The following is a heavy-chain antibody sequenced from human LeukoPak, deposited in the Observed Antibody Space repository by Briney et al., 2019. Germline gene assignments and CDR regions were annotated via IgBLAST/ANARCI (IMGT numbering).Heavy chain of an antibody. Sequence: GGSLRLSCSASGFTFSTYAMRWVRQAPGKGLEYVSSVSSNVYSTHYADSVKGRFAIPRDNSKNTLYLQMSSLRTEDTAVYYCVKDSKSSGWYVPPNFDYWGQGTLVTVSS. D-gene: IGHD6-19*01. CDR2: VSSNVYST. CDR3: VKDSKSSGWYVPPNFDY. CDR1: GFTFSTYA. J-gene: IGHJ4*02. V-gene: IGHV3-64D*09.